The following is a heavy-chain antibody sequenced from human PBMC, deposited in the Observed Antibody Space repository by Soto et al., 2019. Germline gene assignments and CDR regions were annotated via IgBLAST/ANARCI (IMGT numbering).Heavy chain of an antibody. Sequence: SVKVSCKASGGTFSSYAISWVRQAPGQGLEWMGGIIPIFGTANYAQKFQGRVTTTADESTSTAYMELSSLRSEDTAVYYCARDPGLAPGLLAAAGKVWFDPWGQGTLVTVSS. CDR2: IIPIFGTA. CDR1: GGTFSSYA. CDR3: ARDPGLAPGLLAAAGKVWFDP. D-gene: IGHD6-13*01. J-gene: IGHJ5*02. V-gene: IGHV1-69*13.